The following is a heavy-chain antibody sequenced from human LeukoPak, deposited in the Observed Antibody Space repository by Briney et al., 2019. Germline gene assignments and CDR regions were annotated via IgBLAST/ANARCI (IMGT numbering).Heavy chain of an antibody. CDR3: ASHPPMVRGPGGLDY. V-gene: IGHV1-8*03. CDR2: MNPNSGNT. Sequence: ASVKVSCKASGYTFTSYDINWVRQATGQGLEWMGWMNPNSGNTGYAQRFQGRVTITRNTSISTAYMELSSLRSEDTAVYYCASHPPMVRGPGGLDYWGQGTLVTVSS. CDR1: GYTFTSYD. J-gene: IGHJ4*02. D-gene: IGHD3-10*01.